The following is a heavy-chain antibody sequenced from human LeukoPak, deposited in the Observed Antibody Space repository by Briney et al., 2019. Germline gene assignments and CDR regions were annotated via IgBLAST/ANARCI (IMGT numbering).Heavy chain of an antibody. CDR2: INHSGST. Sequence: SDTLSLTCAVYGGSFSGYYWSWIRQPPGKGLEWIGEINHSGSTNYNPSLKSRVTISVDTSKNQFSLKLSSVTAADTAVYYCARGPSGNRNYYYYYYMDVWGKGTTVTVSS. D-gene: IGHD4-23*01. CDR3: ARGPSGNRNYYYYYYMDV. J-gene: IGHJ6*03. V-gene: IGHV4-34*01. CDR1: GGSFSGYY.